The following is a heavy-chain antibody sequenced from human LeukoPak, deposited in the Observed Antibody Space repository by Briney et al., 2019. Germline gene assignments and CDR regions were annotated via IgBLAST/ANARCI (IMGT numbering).Heavy chain of an antibody. J-gene: IGHJ4*02. V-gene: IGHV3-30*02. CDR1: GFTFSSYG. CDR2: IRYDGSNK. D-gene: IGHD7-27*01. Sequence: SGGSLRLSCAASGFTFSSYGMHWVRQAPGKGREWVAFIRYDGSNKYYADSVKGRFTISRDNSKNTLYLQMNRLRAEDTAVYYCANTKWGYFDYWGQGTLVTVSS. CDR3: ANTKWGYFDY.